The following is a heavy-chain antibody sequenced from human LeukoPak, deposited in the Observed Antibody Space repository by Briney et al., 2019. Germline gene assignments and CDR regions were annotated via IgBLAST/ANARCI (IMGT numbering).Heavy chain of an antibody. CDR3: ARAPAEFALVITDYYFYMDV. J-gene: IGHJ6*03. D-gene: IGHD3/OR15-3a*01. CDR2: ISSSGGYI. V-gene: IGHV3-21*06. Sequence: GGSLRLSCAASGFTFSSYTMNWVRQAPGKGLEWVSSISSSGGYIYYADSVKGRFTISRDNAKNPLYLQMNSLRAEDTAVYYCARAPAEFALVITDYYFYMDVWGKGTTVTVSS. CDR1: GFTFSSYT.